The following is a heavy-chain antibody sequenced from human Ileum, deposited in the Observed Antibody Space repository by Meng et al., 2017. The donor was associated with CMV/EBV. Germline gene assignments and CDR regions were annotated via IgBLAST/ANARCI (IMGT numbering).Heavy chain of an antibody. CDR1: GGSISSGGYS. V-gene: IGHV4-31*02. Sequence: VSGGSISSGGYSWSWIRQHPGKGLEWIGYIYYSGSTYYNPSLKSRVTISVDTSKNQFSLKLSSVTAADTAVYYYARVSIFGVVLDVWGQGTTVTVS. CDR3: ARVSIFGVVLDV. J-gene: IGHJ6*02. D-gene: IGHD3-3*01. CDR2: IYYSGST.